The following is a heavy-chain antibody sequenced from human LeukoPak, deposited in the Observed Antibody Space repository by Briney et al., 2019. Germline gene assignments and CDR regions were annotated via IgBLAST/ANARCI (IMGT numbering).Heavy chain of an antibody. Sequence: GASVKVSCKASGYTFTTFYVHWVRQAPGQGLEWMGIINPWGDSTTYAQKFQGRVTMTTDTSTTTVYMELSSLRSEDTAVYYCARQVYSYGLDYWGQGTLVTVSS. CDR3: ARQVYSYGLDY. CDR1: GYTFTTFY. CDR2: INPWGDST. D-gene: IGHD5-18*01. J-gene: IGHJ4*02. V-gene: IGHV1-46*01.